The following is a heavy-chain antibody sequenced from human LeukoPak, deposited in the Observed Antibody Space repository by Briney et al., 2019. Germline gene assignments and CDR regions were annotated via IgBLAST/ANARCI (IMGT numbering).Heavy chain of an antibody. CDR3: TREDGYNRRFDY. CDR1: GFTFDDDA. V-gene: IGHV3-49*04. D-gene: IGHD5-24*01. J-gene: IGHJ4*02. Sequence: SLRLSCTPSGFTFDDDAMSWVRQAPGRGLEGVRLIRSKAYGGTTEYAASVKGRFTISRDDSKTIADLQIIVLQTEYAAVYYCTREDGYNRRFDYWGRAALVTVSS. CDR2: IRSKAYGGTT.